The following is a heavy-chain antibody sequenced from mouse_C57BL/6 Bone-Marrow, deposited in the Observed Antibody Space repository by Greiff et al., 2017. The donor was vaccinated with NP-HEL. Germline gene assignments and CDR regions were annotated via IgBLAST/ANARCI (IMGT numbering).Heavy chain of an antibody. CDR1: GFTFSSYA. Sequence: EVMLVESGGGLVKPGGSLKLSCAASGFTFSSYAMSWVRQTPEKRLEWVATISDGGSYIYYPDNVKGRFTISRDNAKNNLYLQMSHLKSEDTAMYYCARDGGFAYWGQGTLVTVSA. V-gene: IGHV5-4*01. CDR2: ISDGGSYI. CDR3: ARDGGFAY. J-gene: IGHJ3*01.